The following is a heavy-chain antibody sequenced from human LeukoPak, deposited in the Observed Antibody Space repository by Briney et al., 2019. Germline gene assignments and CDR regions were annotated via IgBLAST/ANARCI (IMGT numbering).Heavy chain of an antibody. CDR1: GYTFIDCY. CDR2: INPKSGDT. Sequence: ASVKASCKASGYTFIDCYIHWVRQAPGQGLEWMGWINPKSGDTKYAPKFQGRVTMTRDTSISTAYMDVSSLRYDDTAVYYCASEYYYDRSGANAFDIWGQGTMVTVS. J-gene: IGHJ3*02. D-gene: IGHD3-22*01. CDR3: ASEYYYDRSGANAFDI. V-gene: IGHV1-2*02.